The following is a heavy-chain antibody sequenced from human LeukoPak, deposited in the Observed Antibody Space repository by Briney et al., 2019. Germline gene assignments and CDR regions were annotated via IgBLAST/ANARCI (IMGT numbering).Heavy chain of an antibody. D-gene: IGHD1-26*01. J-gene: IGHJ5*02. V-gene: IGHV5-51*01. CDR3: ARQTWGGSPNWFEP. CDR1: GYSFFSYW. CDR2: ICHWGSYT. Sequence: GESLTISCQGSGYSFFSYWSGWLRQMPGKGREGMGIICHWGSYTRVRPCIQRQVTISADKSISTAYLQWSSLKASDTAMYYCARQTWGGSPNWFEPCGEGTLVTVSS.